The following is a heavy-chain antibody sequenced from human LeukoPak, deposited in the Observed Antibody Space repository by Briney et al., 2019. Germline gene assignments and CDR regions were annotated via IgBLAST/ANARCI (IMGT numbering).Heavy chain of an antibody. CDR1: GYSISSGYY. CDR3: ARLRNYYDSSGDDY. D-gene: IGHD3-22*01. CDR2: IYHSGST. Sequence: SGTLSLTCAVSGYSISSGYYWGWIRQPPGKGLEWIGSIYHSGSTYYNPSLKSRVTISVDTSKNQFSLKLSSVTAADTAVYYCARLRNYYDSSGDDYWGQGTLVTVSS. J-gene: IGHJ4*02. V-gene: IGHV4-38-2*01.